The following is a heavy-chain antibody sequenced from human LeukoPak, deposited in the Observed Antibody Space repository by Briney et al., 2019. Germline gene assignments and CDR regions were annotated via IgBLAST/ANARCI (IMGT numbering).Heavy chain of an antibody. V-gene: IGHV3-30-3*01. D-gene: IGHD6-19*01. CDR3: ARDGRKEYRQWLVLAPIYYYYGMDV. CDR2: ISYDGSNK. J-gene: IGHJ6*02. Sequence: GGSLRLSCAASGFTFSNFAIHWVRQAPGKGLEWVAVISYDGSNKYYADSVKGRFTISRDNSKNTLYLQMNSLRAEDTAVYYCARDGRKEYRQWLVLAPIYYYYGMDVWGQGTTVTVSS. CDR1: GFTFSNFA.